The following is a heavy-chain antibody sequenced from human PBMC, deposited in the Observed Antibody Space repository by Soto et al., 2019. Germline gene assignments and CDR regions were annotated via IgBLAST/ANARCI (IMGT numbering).Heavy chain of an antibody. CDR3: ARAGSGSYIFSYYYYGMDV. D-gene: IGHD1-26*01. J-gene: IGHJ6*02. CDR2: ISAYNGNT. Sequence: ASVKVSCKASGYTFTSYGISWVRQAPGQGLEWMGWISAYNGNTNYAQKLQGRVTMTTDTSTSTAYMELRSLRSDDTAVYYCARAGSGSYIFSYYYYGMDVWGQGTTVTVS. CDR1: GYTFTSYG. V-gene: IGHV1-18*04.